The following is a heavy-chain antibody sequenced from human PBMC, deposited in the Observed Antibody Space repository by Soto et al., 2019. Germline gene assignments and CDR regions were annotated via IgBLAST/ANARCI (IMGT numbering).Heavy chain of an antibody. CDR1: GHTLASYD. Sequence: QVQLVQSGAEVRKPGASVKVSCKASGHTLASYDINWVRQATGQGLEWMGWMTPDSGDTGYAQKFQGRVTMNWDTSIPTAYMELSILRSDDTAVYYCARDPFYGWFDSWGQGTLVTVSS. CDR2: MTPDSGDT. D-gene: IGHD3-16*01. CDR3: ARDPFYGWFDS. V-gene: IGHV1-8*01. J-gene: IGHJ5*01.